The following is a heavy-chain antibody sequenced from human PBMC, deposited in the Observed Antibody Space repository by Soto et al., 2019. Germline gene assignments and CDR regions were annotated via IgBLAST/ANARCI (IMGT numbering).Heavy chain of an antibody. Sequence: ASVKVSCKDSGYTFTSYGISWVRPAPGQGLELMGWISAYNGNTNYAQKLQGRVTMTTDTSTSTAYMELRSLRSDDTAVYYCARDCSSTSCYRYYYYGMDVWGQGTTVTVS. J-gene: IGHJ6*02. V-gene: IGHV1-18*01. CDR2: ISAYNGNT. CDR3: ARDCSSTSCYRYYYYGMDV. CDR1: GYTFTSYG. D-gene: IGHD2-2*01.